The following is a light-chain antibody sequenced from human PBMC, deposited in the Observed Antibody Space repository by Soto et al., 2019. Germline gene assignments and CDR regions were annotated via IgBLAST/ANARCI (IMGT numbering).Light chain of an antibody. CDR2: GTS. J-gene: IGKJ1*01. Sequence: EIVLTQSPGTLSLSPGERATLSCRASQSVSSSYLAWYQQKPGQAPRLLIYGTSSRATAIPDRFSGSGSGTDFTLTISRLEPEDFAVYYCQQYGSSSWTFGQGTKLESK. CDR1: QSVSSSY. V-gene: IGKV3-20*01. CDR3: QQYGSSSWT.